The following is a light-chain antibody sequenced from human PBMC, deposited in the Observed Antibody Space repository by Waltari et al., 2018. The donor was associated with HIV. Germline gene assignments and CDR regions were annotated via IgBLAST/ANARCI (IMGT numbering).Light chain of an antibody. V-gene: IGLV2-14*01. CDR3: SSYTSSSTLVV. CDR1: SRDVGGYHY. Sequence: QSALTPPASVSGSPGQSITLSCTGTSRDVGGYHYVSWYQQHPGKAPKLLIYEVSNRPSGVSNRFSGSKSGNTASLTISGLQAEDEADYYCSSYTSSSTLVVFGGGTKLTVL. J-gene: IGLJ2*01. CDR2: EVS.